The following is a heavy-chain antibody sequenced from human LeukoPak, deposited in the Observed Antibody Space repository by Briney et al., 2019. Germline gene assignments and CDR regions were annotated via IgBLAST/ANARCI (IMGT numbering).Heavy chain of an antibody. CDR2: IKQDGSET. CDR1: GFTFSNYW. V-gene: IGHV3-7*01. CDR3: ARLMFLWPPIYFDY. Sequence: GGSLRLSCAASGFTFSNYWMNWVRQAPGKGLECLANIKQDGSETYYADSVKGRFTISRDNAKNSLYLQMNSLRAEDTAVYYCARLMFLWPPIYFDYWGQGTLVTVSS. D-gene: IGHD2-8*01. J-gene: IGHJ4*02.